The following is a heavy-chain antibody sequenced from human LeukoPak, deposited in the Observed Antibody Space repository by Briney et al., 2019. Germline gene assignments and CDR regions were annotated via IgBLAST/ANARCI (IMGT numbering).Heavy chain of an antibody. J-gene: IGHJ6*02. V-gene: IGHV1-69*04. CDR1: GGTFSSYA. CDR3: ARDRDSSGWYLPETYGMDV. Sequence: SVKVSCKASGGTFSSYAISWVRQAPGQGLEWMGRIIPILGIANYAQKSQGRVTITADKSTSTAYMELSSLRSEDTAVYYCARDRDSSGWYLPETYGMDVWGQGTTVTVSS. D-gene: IGHD6-19*01. CDR2: IIPILGIA.